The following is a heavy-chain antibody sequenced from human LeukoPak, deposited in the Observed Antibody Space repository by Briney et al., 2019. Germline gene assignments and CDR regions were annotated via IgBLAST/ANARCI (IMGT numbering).Heavy chain of an antibody. V-gene: IGHV6-1*01. D-gene: IGHD2-2*01. J-gene: IGHJ6*03. CDR3: ARGRGSTSSYYMDV. CDR1: GDSVSTNLAA. Sequence: SQTLSLTCAISGDSVSTNLAAWTWIRQSPSRGLEWLGRTYYKSKWFSDYAVSVKSRITINPDTSKNQFSLQLNSVTPEDTAVYYCARGRGSTSSYYMDVWGKGTTVTISS. CDR2: TYYKSKWFS.